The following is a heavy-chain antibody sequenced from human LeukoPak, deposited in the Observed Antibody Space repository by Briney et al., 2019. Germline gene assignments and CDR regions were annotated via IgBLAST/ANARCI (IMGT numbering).Heavy chain of an antibody. Sequence: GGSLRLSCAASGFTFSSYGMHWVRQAPGKGLEWVAVIWYDGSNKYYADSVKGRFTISRDNSKNTLYLQMNSLRAEDTAVYYCASADDVWGSYRSAPDYWGQGTLVTVSS. J-gene: IGHJ4*02. CDR1: GFTFSSYG. CDR2: IWYDGSNK. D-gene: IGHD3-16*02. CDR3: ASADDVWGSYRSAPDY. V-gene: IGHV3-33*01.